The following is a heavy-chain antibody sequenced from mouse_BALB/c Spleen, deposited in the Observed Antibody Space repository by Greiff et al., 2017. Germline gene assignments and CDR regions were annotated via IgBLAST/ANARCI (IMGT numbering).Heavy chain of an antibody. D-gene: IGHD2-1*01. Sequence: QVQLQQSGAELVRPGSSVKISCKASGYAFSSYWMNWVKQRPGQGLEWIGQIYPGDGDTNYNGKFKGKATLTADKSSSTAYMQLSSLTSEDSAVYFCAPLWYSYAMDYWGQGTSVTVSS. V-gene: IGHV1-80*01. CDR2: IYPGDGDT. CDR3: APLWYSYAMDY. CDR1: GYAFSSYW. J-gene: IGHJ4*01.